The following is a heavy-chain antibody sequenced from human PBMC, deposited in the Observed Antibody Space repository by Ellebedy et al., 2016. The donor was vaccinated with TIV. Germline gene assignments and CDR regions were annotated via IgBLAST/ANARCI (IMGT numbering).Heavy chain of an antibody. V-gene: IGHV1-69*13. D-gene: IGHD1-26*01. CDR3: AGGDELLRPADY. CDR2: IVPIFGAA. Sequence: AASVQVSCKASGGTLNSYACNWVRPAPGQGLEWMGGIVPIFGAANYAQKFQGIVPITADESTSTAYMELSSLRSEDTAVYYCAGGDELLRPADYWGQGTLVTVSS. CDR1: GGTLNSYA. J-gene: IGHJ4*02.